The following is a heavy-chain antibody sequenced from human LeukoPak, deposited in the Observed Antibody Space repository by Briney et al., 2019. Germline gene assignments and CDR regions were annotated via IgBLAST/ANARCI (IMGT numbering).Heavy chain of an antibody. CDR1: GLIFSSYG. D-gene: IGHD7-27*01. V-gene: IGHV3-30*19. J-gene: IGHJ3*02. CDR3: ARATGDDAFDI. CDR2: ISYDGGNK. Sequence: GGSLRLSCAASGLIFSSYGMHWVGQAPGKGLEWVAVISYDGGNKYYADSVKGRFTISRDNSKNTLYLQMNSLRAEDTAVYYCARATGDDAFDIWGQGTMVTVSS.